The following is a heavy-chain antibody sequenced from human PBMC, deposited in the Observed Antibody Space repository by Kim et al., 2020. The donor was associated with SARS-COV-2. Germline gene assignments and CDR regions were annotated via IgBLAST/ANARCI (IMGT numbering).Heavy chain of an antibody. J-gene: IGHJ6*02. CDR1: GFTFSSYS. CDR2: ISSSSSTI. V-gene: IGHV3-48*02. CDR3: ARDGGDCSSTSCYIYYYGMDV. Sequence: GGSLRLSCAASGFTFSSYSMNWVRQAPGKGLEWVSYISSSSSTIYYADSVKGRFTISRDNAKNSLYLQMNSLRDEDTAVYYCARDGGDCSSTSCYIYYYGMDVWGQGTTVTVSS. D-gene: IGHD2-2*02.